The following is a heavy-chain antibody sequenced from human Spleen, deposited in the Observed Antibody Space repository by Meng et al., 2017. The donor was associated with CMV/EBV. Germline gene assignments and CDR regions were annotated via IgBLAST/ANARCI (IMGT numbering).Heavy chain of an antibody. J-gene: IGHJ4*02. CDR3: ARDLGGRYIDY. CDR2: ISGSGITI. CDR1: GFTFSSYS. Sequence: GESLKISCAASGFTFSSYSMNWVRQAPGKGLEWVSYISGSGITIFQADSVQGRFTISRDNAKNSLSLQMSSLRDEDTGVYFCARDLGGRYIDYWGQGTLVTVSS. V-gene: IGHV3-48*02. D-gene: IGHD2-2*02.